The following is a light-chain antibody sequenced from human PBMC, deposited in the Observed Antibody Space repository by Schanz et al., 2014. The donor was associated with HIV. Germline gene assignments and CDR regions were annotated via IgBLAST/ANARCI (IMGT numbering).Light chain of an antibody. CDR1: QDISTY. CDR2: AAS. Sequence: DIQLSQSPSFLSASVGDRVTVTCRASQDISTYLAWYQQNPGKAPKLLIYAASSLQSGVPSRFSGSGSGTDFTLTISSLQPEDFATYYCQQANSFPPLTFGGGTKVEIK. CDR3: QQANSFPPLT. J-gene: IGKJ4*01. V-gene: IGKV1-9*01.